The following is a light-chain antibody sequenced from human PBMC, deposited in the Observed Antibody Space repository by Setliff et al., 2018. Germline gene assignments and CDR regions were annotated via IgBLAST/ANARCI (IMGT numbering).Light chain of an antibody. CDR1: SSDVGAYNY. J-gene: IGLJ1*01. CDR3: NSYTSSRTYV. Sequence: QSALAQPASVSGSPGQSITISCTGTSSDVGAYNYVSWYQQYPGKAPKLMIYEVSDRPSGVSNRFSGSKSGNTASLTISGLQAEDEADYYCNSYTSSRTYVFGTGTKV. V-gene: IGLV2-14*01. CDR2: EVS.